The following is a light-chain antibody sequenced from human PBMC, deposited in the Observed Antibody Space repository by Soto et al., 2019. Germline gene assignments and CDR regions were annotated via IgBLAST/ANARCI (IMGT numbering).Light chain of an antibody. J-gene: IGKJ4*01. V-gene: IGKV1-16*02. CDR3: QQYHNSPVT. CDR1: QEISNH. Sequence: DIPMTQSPSSLSASVGDRVTITCRASQEISNHLAWFQQKPGKPPKSLIYDASSLQSGVPSKFSGSGSGTDFTLTISSLQPEDFATYYCQQYHNSPVTFGGGTKVEIK. CDR2: DAS.